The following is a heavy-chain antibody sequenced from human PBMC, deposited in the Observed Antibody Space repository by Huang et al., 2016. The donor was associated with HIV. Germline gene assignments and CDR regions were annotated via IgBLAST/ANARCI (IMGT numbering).Heavy chain of an antibody. J-gene: IGHJ3*01. CDR3: AREGETWYGRPTAAFEV. D-gene: IGHD6-13*01. Sequence: VQLTQSGPEVKRPGSSVRVACTASGGTFNTLAFNWVRQAPGQGLEDVGVIVPLLAATNYAQRFRDRVTISADKSSRTVYLEVRGLSMADTAVFYCAREGETWYGRPTAAFEVWGQGTTVTVSS. CDR2: IVPLLAAT. V-gene: IGHV1-69*14. CDR1: GGTFNTLA.